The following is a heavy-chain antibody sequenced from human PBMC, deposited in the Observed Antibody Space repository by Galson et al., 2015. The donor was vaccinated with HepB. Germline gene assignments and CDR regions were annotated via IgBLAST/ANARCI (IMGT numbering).Heavy chain of an antibody. CDR2: IYSGGST. Sequence: SLRLSCAASGFTVSSNYMSWVRQAPGKGLEWVSVIYSGGSTYYADSVKGRFTISRDNSKNTLYLQMNSLRAEDTAVYYCASSPLRDYYYGMDVWGQGTTVTVSS. D-gene: IGHD2-15*01. CDR1: GFTVSSNY. CDR3: ASSPLRDYYYGMDV. V-gene: IGHV3-53*01. J-gene: IGHJ6*02.